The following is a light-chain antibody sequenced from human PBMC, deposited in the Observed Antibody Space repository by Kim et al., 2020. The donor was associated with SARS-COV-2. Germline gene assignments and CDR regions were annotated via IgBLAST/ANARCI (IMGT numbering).Light chain of an antibody. Sequence: QSVTISCTGTNCNVEAGYDVHWYQRLAGTAPRLLIYAIRVRSSGVSDRFSASRSGSSASLAITGLLAEDEAEYVCQSFDSSLNGLVFGGGTQLTVL. CDR1: NCNVEAGYD. V-gene: IGLV1-40*01. CDR3: QSFDSSLNGLV. J-gene: IGLJ3*02. CDR2: AIR.